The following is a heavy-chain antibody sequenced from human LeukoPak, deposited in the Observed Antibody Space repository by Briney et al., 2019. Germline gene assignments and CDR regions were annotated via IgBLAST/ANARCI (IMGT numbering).Heavy chain of an antibody. CDR3: AREGIAAAGVTLDYYYGMDV. V-gene: IGHV4-59*01. CDR1: GGSISSYY. CDR2: IYYSGST. Sequence: PSETLSLTCTVSGGSISSYYWSWIRQPPGKGLEWLGYIYYSGSTNYNPSLKSRVTISVDTSKSQFSLKLSSVTAADTAVYYCAREGIAAAGVTLDYYYGMDVWGKGTTVTVSS. D-gene: IGHD6-13*01. J-gene: IGHJ6*04.